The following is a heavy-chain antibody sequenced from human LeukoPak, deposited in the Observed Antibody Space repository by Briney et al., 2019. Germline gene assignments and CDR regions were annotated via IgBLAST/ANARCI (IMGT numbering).Heavy chain of an antibody. CDR2: IRSKPYGGTT. D-gene: IGHD3-9*01. CDR3: TRGYDVLTGLSYFDY. Sequence: PGRSLRLSCTASGFTFGDYAMSWFRQAPAKGREWVGFIRSKPYGGTTEYAASVKGRFTISRDDSRTIAYQKMNSLKTEDTAVYYCTRGYDVLTGLSYFDYWGQGALVTVSS. V-gene: IGHV3-49*03. J-gene: IGHJ4*02. CDR1: GFTFGDYA.